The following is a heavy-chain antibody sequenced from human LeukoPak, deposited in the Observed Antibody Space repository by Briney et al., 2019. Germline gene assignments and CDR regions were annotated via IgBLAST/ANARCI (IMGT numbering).Heavy chain of an antibody. CDR1: GFTFSSYS. CDR2: ISSSSNYI. J-gene: IGHJ4*02. CDR3: ARDPFYDY. V-gene: IGHV3-21*01. Sequence: GGSLRLSCAASGFTFSSYSMCWVRQAPGRGLEWVSSISSSSNYIYYAASVKGRFTISRDNAKNSLYLQMNSLRDEDTAVYYCARDPFYDYWGQGTLVTVSS. D-gene: IGHD2/OR15-2a*01.